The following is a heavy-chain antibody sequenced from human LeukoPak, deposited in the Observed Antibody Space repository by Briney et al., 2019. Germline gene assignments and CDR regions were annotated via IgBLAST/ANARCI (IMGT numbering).Heavy chain of an antibody. CDR1: GYTFTSYG. CDR3: ARSDEVSVYSSGWYGGYYYGMDV. CDR2: ISAYNGNT. Sequence: ASVKVSCKASGYTFTSYGISWVRQAPGQGLEWMGWISAYNGNTNYAQKLQGRVTMTTDTSTSTAYMELRSLRSDDTAVYYCARSDEVSVYSSGWYGGYYYGMDVWGQGTTVTVSS. J-gene: IGHJ6*02. V-gene: IGHV1-18*01. D-gene: IGHD6-19*01.